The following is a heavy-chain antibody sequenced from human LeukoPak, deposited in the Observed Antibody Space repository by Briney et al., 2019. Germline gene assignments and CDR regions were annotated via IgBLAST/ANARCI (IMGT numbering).Heavy chain of an antibody. J-gene: IGHJ5*02. V-gene: IGHV3-73*01. CDR3: TRIQWLGQYNWFDP. CDR1: GFTFSGSA. CDR2: IRSKANFYAT. D-gene: IGHD6-19*01. Sequence: GGSLKLSCAASGFTFSGSAMHWVRQASVKGLEWVGRIRSKANFYATAYAASVKGRFTISRDDSKNTAYLQMNSLKTEDTAVYYCTRIQWLGQYNWFDPWGQGTLVTVSS.